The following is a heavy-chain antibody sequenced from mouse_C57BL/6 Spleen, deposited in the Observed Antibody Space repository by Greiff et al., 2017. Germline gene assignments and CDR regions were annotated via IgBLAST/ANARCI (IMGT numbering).Heavy chain of an antibody. Sequence: VQLQQSGPELVKPGASVKISCKASGYTFTDYYMNWVKQSHGKSLEWIGDINPNNGGTSYNQKFKGKATLTVDKSSSTAYMELRSLTSEDSAVYYCARSLYYGSSSYYAMDYWGQGTSVTVSS. V-gene: IGHV1-26*01. D-gene: IGHD1-1*01. CDR2: INPNNGGT. J-gene: IGHJ4*01. CDR1: GYTFTDYY. CDR3: ARSLYYGSSSYYAMDY.